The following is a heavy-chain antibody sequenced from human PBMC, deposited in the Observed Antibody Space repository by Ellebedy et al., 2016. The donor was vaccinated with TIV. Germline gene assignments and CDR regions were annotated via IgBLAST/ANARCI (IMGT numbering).Heavy chain of an antibody. CDR2: VYHTGST. J-gene: IGHJ3*01. D-gene: IGHD3-3*01. V-gene: IGHV4-59*01. CDR3: AREWSAFDF. CDR1: GVSISSYY. Sequence: SETLSLTCTVSGVSISSYYWSWIRQPPGKGLEWIGFVYHTGSTSYNPSLKSRVTISIDTSKSQLSLRLTSVTAADTAVYYCAREWSAFDFWGQGTMVTVSS.